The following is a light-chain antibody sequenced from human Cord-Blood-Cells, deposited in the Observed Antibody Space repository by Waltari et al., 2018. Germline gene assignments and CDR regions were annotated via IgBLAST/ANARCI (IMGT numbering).Light chain of an antibody. CDR2: DAS. J-gene: IGKJ2*01. CDR1: QSVSSY. CDR3: QQRSNWSYT. Sequence: IVFTPAPATMSFSPGERATLSCRTSQSVSSYLAWYQQKPGQAPRPLIYDASNRATGIPARFSGSWSGTDFTLTISSLEPEYVAVYYCQQRSNWSYTFGQGTKLEIK. V-gene: IGKV3-11*01.